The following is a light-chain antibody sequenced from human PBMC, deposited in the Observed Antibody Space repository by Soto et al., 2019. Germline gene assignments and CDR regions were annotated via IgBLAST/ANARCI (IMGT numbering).Light chain of an antibody. CDR2: DVS. V-gene: IGKV3D-15*03. CDR1: QGVTTN. J-gene: IGKJ5*01. Sequence: EIVMTQSPATLSVTPEERATLSCRAGQGVTTNFAWYQQKSGQSPRLLIYDVSIRATGVPARFSGTGSETDFTLTISVLQSEDSAVYFCQEYNNWPFSFGEGTRLEIK. CDR3: QEYNNWPFS.